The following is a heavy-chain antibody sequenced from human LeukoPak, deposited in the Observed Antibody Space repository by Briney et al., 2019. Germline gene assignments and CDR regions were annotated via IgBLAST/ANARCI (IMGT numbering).Heavy chain of an antibody. CDR2: INHSGST. J-gene: IGHJ4*02. D-gene: IGHD1-26*01. CDR3: ARGPTDGSPNDY. V-gene: IGHV4-34*01. CDR1: GGSFSGYY. Sequence: SETLSLTCAVYGGSFSGYYWSWIRQPPGKGLEWIGEINHSGSTNYNPSLKSRVTISVDTSKNQFSLKLSSVTAADTAVYYRARGPTDGSPNDYWGQGTLVTVSS.